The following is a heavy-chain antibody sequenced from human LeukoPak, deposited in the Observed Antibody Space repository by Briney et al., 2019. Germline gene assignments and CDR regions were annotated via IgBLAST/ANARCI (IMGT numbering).Heavy chain of an antibody. CDR3: ARGGRVYYGSGSYYSPRLDY. Sequence: SETLSLTCIVSGYSISSGYYWAWIRQPPGKGLEWIGSVYHSGRTYYNPSLMSRVTISEDTSKNQFSLKLSSVTAADTAVYYCARGGRVYYGSGSYYSPRLDYWGQGTLVTVSS. J-gene: IGHJ4*02. CDR1: GYSISSGYY. V-gene: IGHV4-38-2*02. D-gene: IGHD3-10*01. CDR2: VYHSGRT.